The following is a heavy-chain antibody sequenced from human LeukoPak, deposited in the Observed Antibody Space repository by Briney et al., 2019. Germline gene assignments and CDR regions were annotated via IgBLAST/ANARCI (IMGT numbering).Heavy chain of an antibody. J-gene: IGHJ6*02. CDR3: ARDQLVQSYATMDV. CDR2: ISSSGSTI. D-gene: IGHD6-6*01. CDR1: GFTFSSYE. Sequence: GGSLRRSCAASGFTFSSYEMKWVRQAPGKGLEWVSYISSSGSTIYYADSVKGRFTISRDNAKNSLYLQMNSLRAEDTAVYYCARDQLVQSYATMDVWGQGTTVTVSS. V-gene: IGHV3-48*03.